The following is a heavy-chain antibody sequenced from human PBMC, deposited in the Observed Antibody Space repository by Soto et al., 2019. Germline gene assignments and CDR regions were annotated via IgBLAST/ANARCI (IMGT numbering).Heavy chain of an antibody. CDR2: ISGNSGTI. D-gene: IGHD1-1*01. V-gene: IGHV3-48*02. J-gene: IGHJ4*02. CDR3: ARDRVTKRATQLPSDY. Sequence: GGSLRLSCAASGFTFSSYSMSWVRQAPGEGLEWVSYISGNSGTIYYADSVKGRFTISRDNAKNSLYLQMNSLRDDDTAVYYCARDRVTKRATQLPSDYWGQGTLVTVSS. CDR1: GFTFSSYS.